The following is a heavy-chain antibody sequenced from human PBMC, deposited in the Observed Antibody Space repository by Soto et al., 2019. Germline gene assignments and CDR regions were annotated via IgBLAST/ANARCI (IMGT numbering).Heavy chain of an antibody. CDR2: ISYDGSNK. D-gene: IGHD6-19*01. CDR1: GFTFSSYG. Sequence: PGGSLRLSCAASGFTFSSYGMHWVRPAPGKGLEWVAVISYDGSNKYYADSVKGRFTISRDNSKNTLYLQMNSLRAEDTAVYYCAKGIRSGWSPDYWGQGTLVTVSS. CDR3: AKGIRSGWSPDY. V-gene: IGHV3-30*18. J-gene: IGHJ4*02.